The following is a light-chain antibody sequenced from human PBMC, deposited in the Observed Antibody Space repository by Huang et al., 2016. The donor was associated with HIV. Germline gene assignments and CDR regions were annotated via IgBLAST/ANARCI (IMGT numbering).Light chain of an antibody. CDR1: QDIRNS. CDR2: GTS. Sequence: DIQMTQSPSSLSASVGDRVTITCRASQDIRNSLAWYQQKVGEAPKLLLYGTSRLESGGPSRLSGSGSGTDYTLTISSLQPEDFATYYCQQYFTARTFGQGTKLEIK. CDR3: QQYFTART. J-gene: IGKJ2*01. V-gene: IGKV1-NL1*01.